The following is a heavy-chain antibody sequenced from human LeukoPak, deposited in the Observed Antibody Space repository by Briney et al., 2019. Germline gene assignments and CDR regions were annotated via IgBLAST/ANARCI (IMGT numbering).Heavy chain of an antibody. J-gene: IGHJ1*01. D-gene: IGHD3-22*01. CDR1: GGSISSYY. Sequence: PSETLSLTCTVSGGSISSYYWSWIRQPPGKGLEWIGYIYYSGSTNYNPSLKSRVTISVDTSKNQFSLKLNSETAADTAVYYCARGETYYYDSSGYPEYFQHWGQGTLVTVSS. CDR3: ARGETYYYDSSGYPEYFQH. V-gene: IGHV4-59*01. CDR2: IYYSGST.